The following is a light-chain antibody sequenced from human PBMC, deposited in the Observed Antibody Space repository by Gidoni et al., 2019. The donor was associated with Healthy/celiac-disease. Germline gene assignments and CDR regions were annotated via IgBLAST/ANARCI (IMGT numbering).Light chain of an antibody. CDR1: QSVSSN. V-gene: IGKV3-15*01. J-gene: IGKJ5*01. CDR2: GAS. CDR3: QQYKNWPPSIT. Sequence: EIVMTQSPATLSVSPGERATLSCRASQSVSSNLAWYQQKPGQAPRLLIYGASTRATGSPARFSGSGSGTEFTLTISSLQSEDFAVYYCQQYKNWPPSITFGQGTRLEIK.